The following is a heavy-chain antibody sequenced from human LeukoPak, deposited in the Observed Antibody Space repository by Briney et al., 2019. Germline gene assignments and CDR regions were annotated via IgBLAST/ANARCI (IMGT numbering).Heavy chain of an antibody. CDR3: AGDDYYGSGSYYN. D-gene: IGHD3-10*01. CDR1: GFTFSTYA. V-gene: IGHV3-21*01. CDR2: ISGSSSYI. Sequence: GGSLRLSCVASGFTFSTYAMSWVRQAPGKGLEWVSSISGSSSYIYYADSVKGRFTISRDNAKNSLYLQMNSLRAEDTAVYYCAGDDYYGSGSYYNWGQGTLVTVSS. J-gene: IGHJ4*02.